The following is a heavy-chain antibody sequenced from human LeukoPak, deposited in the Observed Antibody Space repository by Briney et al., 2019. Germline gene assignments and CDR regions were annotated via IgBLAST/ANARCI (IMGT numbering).Heavy chain of an antibody. CDR1: GFIFRNYA. D-gene: IGHD3-10*01. Sequence: LPGRSLRLSCAASGFIFRNYAMHWVRQAPGKGLEWVSAISGSGGSTYYADSVKGRFTISRDNSKNTLYLQMNSLRAEDTAVYYCAKRFGDYFDYWGQGTLVTVSS. CDR2: ISGSGGST. J-gene: IGHJ4*02. CDR3: AKRFGDYFDY. V-gene: IGHV3-23*01.